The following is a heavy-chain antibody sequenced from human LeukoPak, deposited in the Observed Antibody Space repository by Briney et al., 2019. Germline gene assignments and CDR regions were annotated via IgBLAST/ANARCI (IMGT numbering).Heavy chain of an antibody. V-gene: IGHV5-51*01. CDR2: IYPGDSDT. D-gene: IGHD6-19*01. CDR1: GNRFTCYW. CDR3: ARPTLTGYSSGFGY. J-gene: IGHJ4*02. Sequence: GESLKISCRASGNRFTCYWIVWVRQMPGKGLEWMGIIYPGDSDTRYSPSFQGQVTISADKSISTAFLQWSGLEASDTAIYYCARPTLTGYSSGFGYWGQGTLVTVSS.